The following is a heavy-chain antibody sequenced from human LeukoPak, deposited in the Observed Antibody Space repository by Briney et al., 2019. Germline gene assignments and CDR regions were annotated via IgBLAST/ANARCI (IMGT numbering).Heavy chain of an antibody. J-gene: IGHJ4*02. D-gene: IGHD6-13*01. Sequence: ASVKVSCKASEYTFTGYYMHWVRQAPGQGLEWMGWINPNSGGTNYAQKFQGRVTMTRDTSISTAYMELSRLRSDDTAVYYCARAAAGSDYFDYWGQGTLVTVSS. V-gene: IGHV1-2*02. CDR2: INPNSGGT. CDR3: ARAAAGSDYFDY. CDR1: EYTFTGYY.